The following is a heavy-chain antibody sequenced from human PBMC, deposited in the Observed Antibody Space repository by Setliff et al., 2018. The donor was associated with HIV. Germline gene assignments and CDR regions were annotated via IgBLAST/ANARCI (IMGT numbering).Heavy chain of an antibody. CDR1: GDTLSDYY. J-gene: IGHJ5*02. V-gene: IGHV1-2*02. CDR2: INPDSGGT. Sequence: ASVKVSCKASGDTLSDYYIHWVRQAPGQGLEWMGWINPDSGGTNYAQKFQGRATMTRDTSLNTDYMEVRSLRSDDTAVYYCATDLGSHALDPWGQGTRVTVSS. D-gene: IGHD6-13*01. CDR3: ATDLGSHALDP.